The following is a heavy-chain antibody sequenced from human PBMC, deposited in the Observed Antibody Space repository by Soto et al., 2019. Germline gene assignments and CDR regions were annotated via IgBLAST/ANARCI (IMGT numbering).Heavy chain of an antibody. CDR2: IYHTGST. V-gene: IGHV4-4*02. J-gene: IGHJ5*02. CDR3: ALRFFASWFHP. CDR1: GDSITPSHW. D-gene: IGHD3-3*01. Sequence: SETLSLTCAVSGDSITPSHWWTWVRQAPGKGLEWFGEIYHTGSTNYNPSLRSRATMAVDKSNNQFSLTLTSVTAADTAVYYCALRFFASWFHPWGPRHLFTLSS.